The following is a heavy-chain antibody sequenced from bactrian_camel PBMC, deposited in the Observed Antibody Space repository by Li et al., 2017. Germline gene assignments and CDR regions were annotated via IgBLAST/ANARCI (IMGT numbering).Heavy chain of an antibody. CDR1: GYTYSSYC. D-gene: IGHD3*01. V-gene: IGHV3S53*01. CDR2: IDSDGST. Sequence: HVQLVESGGGSVQSGGSLRLSCAASGYTYSSYCMGWFRQAPGKKREGVAVIDSDGSTTYADSVKGRFTISKDNAKNTLYLLMNSLKPEDTAMYYCAADGPDCYSPLNVAFWGQGTQVTVS. J-gene: IGHJ4*01. CDR3: AADGPDCYSPLNVAF.